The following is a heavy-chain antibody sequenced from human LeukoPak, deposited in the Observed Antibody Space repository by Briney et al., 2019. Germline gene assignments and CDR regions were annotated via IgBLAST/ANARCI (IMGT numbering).Heavy chain of an antibody. D-gene: IGHD2-21*01. V-gene: IGHV3-23*01. CDR1: GFTFDKYA. CDR3: AKDPVRRSLFLCCSFAS. Sequence: GGSLRLSCAASGFTFDKYAMSWVRQAPGKGLEWVSSVGTDGSAVYAGSVKGRFTVSRDNSNNMLYLQMNSLRADDTAMYYCAKDPVRRSLFLCCSFASWGQGTLVTVSS. CDR2: VGTDGSA. J-gene: IGHJ5*01.